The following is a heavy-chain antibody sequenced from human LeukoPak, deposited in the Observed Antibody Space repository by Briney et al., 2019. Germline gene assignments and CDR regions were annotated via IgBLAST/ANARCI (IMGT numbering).Heavy chain of an antibody. D-gene: IGHD3-22*01. Sequence: GGSQRLSCAASGFTFSSYAMSWVRQAPGKGLEWVSGISGSGDNTYYADSVKGRFTISRDNSKNTLYVQVNSLGTEDTAAYYCAKGSYYDSSGSFYLDYWGQGTLVTVSS. CDR3: AKGSYYDSSGSFYLDY. CDR2: ISGSGDNT. V-gene: IGHV3-23*01. J-gene: IGHJ4*02. CDR1: GFTFSSYA.